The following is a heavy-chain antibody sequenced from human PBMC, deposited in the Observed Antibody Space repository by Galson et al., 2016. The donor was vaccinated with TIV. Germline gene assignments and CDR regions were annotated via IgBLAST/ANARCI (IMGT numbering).Heavy chain of an antibody. V-gene: IGHV3-30*02. CDR2: IRYDGSNK. CDR1: GFTFSTYG. Sequence: SLRLSCAASGFTFSTYGMHWVRQTPGKGLEWVAFIRYDGSNKYYADSVKGRFTISRDTSKNTLYLQMNSLRADDTAVYYCARSRSKAGTTDPDSWGQGTLVTVSS. J-gene: IGHJ5*02. D-gene: IGHD1-1*01. CDR3: ARSRSKAGTTDPDS.